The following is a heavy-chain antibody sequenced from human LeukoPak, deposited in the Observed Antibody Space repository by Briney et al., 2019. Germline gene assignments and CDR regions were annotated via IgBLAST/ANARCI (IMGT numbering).Heavy chain of an antibody. J-gene: IGHJ4*02. CDR2: INPSGSST. CDR1: GYTFTSYY. CDR3: AREPYSGSLLRYFDWLLTGYFDY. D-gene: IGHD3-9*01. V-gene: IGHV1-46*01. Sequence: ASVKVSCKASGYTFTSYYMHWVRQAPGQGLEWMGIINPSGSSTSYAQKFRGRVTMTRDMSTSTVYMELSSLRSEDTAVYYCAREPYSGSLLRYFDWLLTGYFDYWGQGTLVTVSS.